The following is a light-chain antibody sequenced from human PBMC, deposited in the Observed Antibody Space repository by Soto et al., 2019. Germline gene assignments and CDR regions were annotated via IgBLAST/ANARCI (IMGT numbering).Light chain of an antibody. CDR2: GES. Sequence: EIVLTQSPGTLSLSPGERATLSGRASQSVSNNYLAWYQQKPGQAPRLLIYGESNRATGIPDRFSGSESGTDFTLTVSSLEPEDFALYYCQQRSNRITVGQGTRLEIK. J-gene: IGKJ5*01. V-gene: IGKV3D-20*02. CDR3: QQRSNRIT. CDR1: QSVSNNY.